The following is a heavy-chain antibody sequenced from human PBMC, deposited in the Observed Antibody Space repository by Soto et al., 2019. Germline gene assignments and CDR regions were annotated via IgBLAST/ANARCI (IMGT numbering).Heavy chain of an antibody. Sequence: QMQLVQSGPEVKKPGTSVKVSCKASGFTFTSSAMQWVRQARGQRLEWIGWIVVGSGNTNYAQKFQERVTITRDMSTSTAYMELSSLRSEDTAVYYCAADFPWFGEFYPGGWFDPWGQGTLVTVSS. D-gene: IGHD3-10*01. CDR2: IVVGSGNT. J-gene: IGHJ5*02. CDR1: GFTFTSSA. V-gene: IGHV1-58*02. CDR3: AADFPWFGEFYPGGWFDP.